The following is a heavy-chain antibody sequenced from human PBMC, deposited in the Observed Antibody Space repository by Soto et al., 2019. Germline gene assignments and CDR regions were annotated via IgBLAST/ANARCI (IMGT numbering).Heavy chain of an antibody. Sequence: QVQLQESGPGLVKPSQTLSLTCTVSGGSIRSGGYYWSWIRQHPGKGLEWIGYIYYSGSTNYNPSLKSRVTISVGTSKNQYSLKLSSLTAADTAVYYCARGVTMVRGVIHTPYFDYWGQGTLVTVSS. CDR3: ARGVTMVRGVIHTPYFDY. J-gene: IGHJ4*02. CDR1: GGSIRSGGYY. V-gene: IGHV4-31*03. D-gene: IGHD3-10*01. CDR2: IYYSGST.